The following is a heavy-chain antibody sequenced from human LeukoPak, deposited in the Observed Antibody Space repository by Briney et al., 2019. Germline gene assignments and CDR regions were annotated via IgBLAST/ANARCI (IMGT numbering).Heavy chain of an antibody. J-gene: IGHJ6*03. CDR3: ARFGSGFSPRGNSYHYYMDV. Sequence: GRSLRLSCAASGFTVDTFMSWVRQAPGKGLEWVSILYGGGATAYADSVKGRFSISRDTATNTLYLQMNSLGAEDTAIYYCARFGSGFSPRGNSYHYYMDVWGKGTTVTVSS. V-gene: IGHV3-53*01. CDR1: GFTVDTF. D-gene: IGHD3-3*01. CDR2: LYGGGAT.